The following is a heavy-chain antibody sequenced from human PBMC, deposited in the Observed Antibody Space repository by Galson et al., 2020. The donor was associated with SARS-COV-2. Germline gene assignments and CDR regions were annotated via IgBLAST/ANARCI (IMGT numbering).Heavy chain of an antibody. CDR2: IYYSRST. CDR3: ARGLRGYSDGRDDAFDI. J-gene: IGHJ3*02. CDR1: GGSISSSSYY. Sequence: SETLSLTCTVSGGSISSSSYYWGWIRQPPGKGLEWTGSIYYSRSTYYNPSLKSRVTISVETSKNQFSLKLSSVTAADTAVYYCARGLRGYSDGRDDAFDIWGQGTMVTVSS. V-gene: IGHV4-39*07. D-gene: IGHD5-18*01.